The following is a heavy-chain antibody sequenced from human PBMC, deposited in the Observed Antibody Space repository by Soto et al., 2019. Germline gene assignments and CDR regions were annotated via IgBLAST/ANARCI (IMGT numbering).Heavy chain of an antibody. CDR1: GYSFTKYW. Sequence: PGESLKISCKGSGYSFTKYWIGWVRQMPGKGLEWMGIIYPGDSDTRYSPSFQGQVTISADKSISTAYLQWSSLKASDTAMYYCARSISNYHYYHGLDVWGQGTTVTVSS. CDR2: IYPGDSDT. V-gene: IGHV5-51*01. D-gene: IGHD4-4*01. J-gene: IGHJ6*02. CDR3: ARSISNYHYYHGLDV.